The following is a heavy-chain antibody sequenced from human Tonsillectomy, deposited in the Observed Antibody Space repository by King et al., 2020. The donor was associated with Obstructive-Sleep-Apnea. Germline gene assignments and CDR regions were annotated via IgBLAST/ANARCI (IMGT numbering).Heavy chain of an antibody. CDR2: IDPSDSYT. J-gene: IGHJ6*02. V-gene: IGHV5-10-1*01. D-gene: IGHD2-2*01. Sequence: VQLVESGAEVKKPGESLRISCKGSGYSFTSYWISWVRQMPGKGLEWMGRIDPSDSYTNYSPSFQGHVTISADKSIRTAYLQWGSLKASDTAMYYCAGLISYCSSTSCYSGMDVWGQGTTVTVSS. CDR3: AGLISYCSSTSCYSGMDV. CDR1: GYSFTSYW.